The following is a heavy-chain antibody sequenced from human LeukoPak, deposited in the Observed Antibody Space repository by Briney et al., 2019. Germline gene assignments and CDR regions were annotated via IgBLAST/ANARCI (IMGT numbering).Heavy chain of an antibody. D-gene: IGHD6-13*01. V-gene: IGHV4-39*07. Sequence: SETLSLTCTVSGGSISSSSYYWGWIRQPPGKGLEWIGSFYYSGNTYYNPSLKSRVTISVDTSKNQFSLKLSSVTAADTAVYYCAREKHSSSWPHPHTREKYYFDYWGQGTLVTVSS. CDR1: GGSISSSSYY. CDR3: AREKHSSSWPHPHTREKYYFDY. J-gene: IGHJ4*02. CDR2: FYYSGNT.